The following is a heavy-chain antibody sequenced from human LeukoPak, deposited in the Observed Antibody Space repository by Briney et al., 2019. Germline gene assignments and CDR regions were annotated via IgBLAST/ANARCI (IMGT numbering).Heavy chain of an antibody. CDR2: ISSSSSYI. V-gene: IGHV3-21*01. J-gene: IGHJ6*02. CDR3: ARDARYGDYTPEGYYYYGMDV. D-gene: IGHD4-17*01. CDR1: GFTFSSYS. Sequence: GGSLRLSCAASGFTFSSYSMNWVRQAPGKGLEWVSSISSSSSYIYYADSVKGRFTISRDNAKNSLYLQMNSLRAEDTAVYYCARDARYGDYTPEGYYYYGMDVWGQGTTVTVSS.